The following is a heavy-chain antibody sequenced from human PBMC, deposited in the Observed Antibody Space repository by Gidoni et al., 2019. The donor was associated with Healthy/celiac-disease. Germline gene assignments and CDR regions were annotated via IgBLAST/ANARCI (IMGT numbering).Heavy chain of an antibody. Sequence: QVQLVQSGAEVKKPGASVKVSCKVSGYTLTELSMHWVRQAPGKGLEWMGGFDPEDGETIYAQKFQGRVTMTEDTSTDTAYMELSSLRSEDTAVYYCATLGNRPRGVLPTVNWFDPWGQGTLVTVSS. CDR1: GYTLTELS. CDR3: ATLGNRPRGVLPTVNWFDP. CDR2: FDPEDGET. D-gene: IGHD2-15*01. V-gene: IGHV1-24*01. J-gene: IGHJ5*02.